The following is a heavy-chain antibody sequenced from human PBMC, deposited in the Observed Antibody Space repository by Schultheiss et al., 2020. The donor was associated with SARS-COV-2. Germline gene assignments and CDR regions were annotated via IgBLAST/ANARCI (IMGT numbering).Heavy chain of an antibody. J-gene: IGHJ5*02. Sequence: GGSLRLSCAASGFTFSSYGMHWVRQAPGKGLEWVAVISYDGSNKYYADSVKGRFTISRDNSKNTLYLQMGSLRAEDMAVYYCARHANDYVWGSYRFGYFDPWGQGTLVTVSS. CDR2: ISYDGSNK. CDR3: ARHANDYVWGSYRFGYFDP. CDR1: GFTFSSYG. V-gene: IGHV3-30*03. D-gene: IGHD3-16*02.